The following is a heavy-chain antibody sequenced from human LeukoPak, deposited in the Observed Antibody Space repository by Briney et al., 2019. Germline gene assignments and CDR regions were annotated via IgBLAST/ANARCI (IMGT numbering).Heavy chain of an antibody. Sequence: SETLSLTCTVSGYSISSGYYWGWIRQPPGKGLEWIGSIYHSGSTYYNPSLKSRVTISVDTSKNQFSLKLSSVTAADTAVYYCARQFYGSGSYRFDPWGQGTLVTVSS. J-gene: IGHJ5*02. CDR2: IYHSGST. CDR3: ARQFYGSGSYRFDP. CDR1: GYSISSGYY. V-gene: IGHV4-38-2*02. D-gene: IGHD3-10*01.